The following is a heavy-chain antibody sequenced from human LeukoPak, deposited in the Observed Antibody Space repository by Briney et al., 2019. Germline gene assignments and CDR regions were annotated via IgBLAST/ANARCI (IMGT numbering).Heavy chain of an antibody. CDR2: IYTGGTT. D-gene: IGHD5-24*01. Sequence: PGGSLRLSCAASGFTVSSNYMSWVRQTPGKGLEWVSLIYTGGTTYYADSVKGRFTISRHNSENTLYRQMNSLTTEDTAVYYGARVRSGWLQPLSNSLYEFDYWGQGTLVTVSS. J-gene: IGHJ4*02. V-gene: IGHV3-66*02. CDR1: GFTVSSNY. CDR3: ARVRSGWLQPLSNSLYEFDY.